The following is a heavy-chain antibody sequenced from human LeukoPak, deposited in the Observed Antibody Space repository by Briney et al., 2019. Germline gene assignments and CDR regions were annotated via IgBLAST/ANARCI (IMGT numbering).Heavy chain of an antibody. D-gene: IGHD5-12*01. V-gene: IGHV4-61*08. CDR1: GDPISSYSDY. Sequence: SETLSLTCTVSGDPISSYSDYKWTWIRQPPGKGLEWIGYIYHSGSTNYSPSLKSRVTISVDTSRNQFSLKLTSVTAADTAVYYCAREYSAFDYWGQGTLVTVSS. CDR3: AREYSAFDY. J-gene: IGHJ4*02. CDR2: IYHSGST.